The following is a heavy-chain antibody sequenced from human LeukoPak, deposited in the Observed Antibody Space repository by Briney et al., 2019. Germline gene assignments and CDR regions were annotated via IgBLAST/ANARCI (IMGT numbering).Heavy chain of an antibody. D-gene: IGHD3-10*01. CDR3: ARGTMVRGVIFYMDV. CDR1: GGSISSGGYY. J-gene: IGHJ6*03. CDR2: IYYSGST. Sequence: SETLSLTCTVSGGSISSGGYYWSWIRQPPGKGLEWIGYIYYSGSTYYNPSLKSRVTISVDTSKNQFSLKLSSVTAADTAVYYCARGTMVRGVIFYMDVWGKGTTVTVSS. V-gene: IGHV4-30-4*08.